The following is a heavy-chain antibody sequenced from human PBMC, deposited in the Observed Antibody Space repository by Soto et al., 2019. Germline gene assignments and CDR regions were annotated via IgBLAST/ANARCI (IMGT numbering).Heavy chain of an antibody. J-gene: IGHJ4*02. CDR1: VFTFSSYE. CDR2: ISSSGSTI. Sequence: PVGSLRLSCASSVFTFSSYEMNCVRQAPGKWLEWVSYISSSGSTIYYADSVKGRFTISRDNAKNSLYLQMNSPRAEDTAVYYCARDQGGTRPPHRGQGNLVTV. V-gene: IGHV3-48*03. D-gene: IGHD2-8*01. CDR3: ARDQGGTRPPH.